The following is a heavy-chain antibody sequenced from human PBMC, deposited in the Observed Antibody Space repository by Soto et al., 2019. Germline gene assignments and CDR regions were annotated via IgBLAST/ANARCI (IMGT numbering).Heavy chain of an antibody. J-gene: IGHJ4*02. Sequence: QVQLVQSGAEVKKPGASVKISCKTSGFTFSDFYMHWVRQAPGQGLEWLGLINPNGRTTVYAQKFRGRLTVTRDTSTSTDYMELNSLTSEDRAVYFCARGSYFAVVGQEDIDYWGQGTLVTVSS. V-gene: IGHV1-46*01. D-gene: IGHD3-3*01. CDR2: INPNGRTT. CDR1: GFTFSDFY. CDR3: ARGSYFAVVGQEDIDY.